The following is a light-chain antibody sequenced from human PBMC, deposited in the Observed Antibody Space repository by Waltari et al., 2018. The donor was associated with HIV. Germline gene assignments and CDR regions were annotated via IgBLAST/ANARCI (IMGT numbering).Light chain of an antibody. V-gene: IGLV2-14*01. CDR3: SSYTSDYTYV. CDR2: EVS. Sequence: QSALTQPASVSGSPGQSITISCTGTSSDVGGYNYVPWYQHHPGKAPKLLIYEVSTRPSGVSNRFSGAKSDNTASLTISGLQAEDEADYYCSSYTSDYTYVFGSGTEVTVL. CDR1: SSDVGGYNY. J-gene: IGLJ1*01.